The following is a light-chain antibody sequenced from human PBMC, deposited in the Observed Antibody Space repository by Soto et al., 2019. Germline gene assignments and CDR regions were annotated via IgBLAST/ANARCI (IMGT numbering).Light chain of an antibody. J-gene: IGKJ1*01. CDR1: QSISSW. CDR3: QQYNNLWT. Sequence: ENPINQLPSTLFPSVGNKNTITFRASQSISSWLAWYQQKPGKAPKLLIYKASSLESGVPSRFSGSGSGTEFTLTISSLQPDDFATYYCQQYNNLWTFGQGTKV. V-gene: IGKV1-5*03. CDR2: KAS.